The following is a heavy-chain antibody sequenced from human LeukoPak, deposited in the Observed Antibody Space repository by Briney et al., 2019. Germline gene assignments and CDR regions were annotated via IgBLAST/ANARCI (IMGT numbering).Heavy chain of an antibody. V-gene: IGHV3-21*01. CDR3: ARELSYCISSCCYSSPPDV. Sequence: GRSLRLSYAGSGFTSSNYSMNWVRQAPGKGLEWVSSISESNSYIYYADSVRGRFTISRDNTKNSLYLQMNSLRADDTAVYYCARELSYCISSCCYSSPPDVWGQGTSVTVSS. CDR1: GFTSSNYS. CDR2: ISESNSYI. D-gene: IGHD3-22*01. J-gene: IGHJ6*02.